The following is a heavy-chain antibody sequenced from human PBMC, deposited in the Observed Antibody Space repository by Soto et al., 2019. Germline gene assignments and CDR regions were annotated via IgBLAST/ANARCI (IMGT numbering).Heavy chain of an antibody. CDR1: GGSISTVDYW. Sequence: QVQLQESGPGLVKPSQTLSLTCTVSGGSISTVDYWWSWIRQSPDMGLEWIGHIYDGGRTYNNPSLESXATXSXVTSKSQLSLTLSSVSAADTAVYYCARGPSGDKVDSWGQGTLVTVSS. CDR2: IYDGGRT. D-gene: IGHD7-27*01. CDR3: ARGPSGDKVDS. V-gene: IGHV4-30-4*01. J-gene: IGHJ4*02.